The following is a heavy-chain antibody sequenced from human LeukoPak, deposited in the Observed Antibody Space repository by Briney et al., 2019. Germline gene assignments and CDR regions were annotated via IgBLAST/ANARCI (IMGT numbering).Heavy chain of an antibody. V-gene: IGHV3-7*01. Sequence: PGGSLRLSCAASGFTFTKYWMTWVRQAPGKGLEWVANIKQDGSEKFYVASVKGRFTISRDDAKNSLYLQMNGLRAEDTAFYYCARDVNWGFDYWGQGALVTVSS. D-gene: IGHD7-27*01. J-gene: IGHJ4*02. CDR1: GFTFTKYW. CDR2: IKQDGSEK. CDR3: ARDVNWGFDY.